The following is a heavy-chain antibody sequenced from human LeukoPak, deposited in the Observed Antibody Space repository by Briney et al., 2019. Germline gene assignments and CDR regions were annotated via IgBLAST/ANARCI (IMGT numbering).Heavy chain of an antibody. J-gene: IGHJ3*02. D-gene: IGHD4-17*01. CDR3: ARFLTVTTQRTYAFDI. CDR1: GYTFTSYG. V-gene: IGHV1-18*01. Sequence: GASVKVSCKASGYTFTSYGISWVRQAPGQGLEWMGWISAYNGNTNYAQKFQGRVTITADESTSTAYMELSSLRSEDTAVYYCARFLTVTTQRTYAFDIWGQGTMVTVSS. CDR2: ISAYNGNT.